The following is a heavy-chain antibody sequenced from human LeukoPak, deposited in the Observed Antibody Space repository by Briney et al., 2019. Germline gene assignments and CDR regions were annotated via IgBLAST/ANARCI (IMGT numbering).Heavy chain of an antibody. CDR3: ARVGVAGGFDY. CDR2: IHYSGST. J-gene: IGHJ4*02. Sequence: SETLSLTCTVSGGSIGSYYWNWIRQPPGKGLEWIGYIHYSGSTNHNASLKSRVTISVDTSKNQFSLKLSSVTAADTAVYYCARVGVAGGFDYWGQGTLVTVSS. CDR1: GGSIGSYY. D-gene: IGHD6-19*01. V-gene: IGHV4-59*01.